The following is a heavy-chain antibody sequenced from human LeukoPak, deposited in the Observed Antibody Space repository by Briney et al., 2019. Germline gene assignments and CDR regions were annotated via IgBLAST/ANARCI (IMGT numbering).Heavy chain of an antibody. CDR2: IKQDGSEK. CDR3: ARAPTEGYVWGSYRYQSLDY. Sequence: GGSLRLSCAASGFTFSSYWMSWVRQAPGKGLEWVANIKQDGSEKYYVDSVKGRFTISRDNAKNSLYLQMNSLRAEDTAVYYCARAPTEGYVWGSYRYQSLDYWGQGTLVTVSS. J-gene: IGHJ4*02. V-gene: IGHV3-7*04. D-gene: IGHD3-16*02. CDR1: GFTFSSYW.